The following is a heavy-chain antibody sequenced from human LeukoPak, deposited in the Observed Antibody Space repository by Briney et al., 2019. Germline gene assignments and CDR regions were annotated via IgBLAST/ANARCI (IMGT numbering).Heavy chain of an antibody. Sequence: ASVKVSCKASGYTFTDYDIHWVRQAPGQGLEWMGWINPYSGGSNYAQKFQGRVTMTRDTSISTAYMELRRLRSDDTAVYYCARMWDIFTVRPEADYWGQGTLVTVSS. CDR2: INPYSGGS. V-gene: IGHV1-2*02. D-gene: IGHD3-9*01. CDR3: ARMWDIFTVRPEADY. J-gene: IGHJ4*02. CDR1: GYTFTDYD.